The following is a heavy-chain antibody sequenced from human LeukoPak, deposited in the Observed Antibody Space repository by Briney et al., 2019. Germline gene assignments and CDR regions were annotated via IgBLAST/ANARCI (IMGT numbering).Heavy chain of an antibody. Sequence: GGSLRLSCAASGFTFSSYSMNWVRQAPGKGLEWVSSISSSSSYIYYADSVKGRFTTSRDNAKNSLYLQMNSLRAEDTAVYYCARDQYCSSTSCYMWYYYYYMDVWGKGTTVTVSS. CDR3: ARDQYCSSTSCYMWYYYYYMDV. J-gene: IGHJ6*03. V-gene: IGHV3-21*01. CDR2: ISSSSSYI. CDR1: GFTFSSYS. D-gene: IGHD2-2*02.